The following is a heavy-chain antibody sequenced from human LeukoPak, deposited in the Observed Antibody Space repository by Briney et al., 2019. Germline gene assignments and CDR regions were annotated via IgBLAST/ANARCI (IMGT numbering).Heavy chain of an antibody. J-gene: IGHJ3*02. CDR3: AKSSYYYDSSGYYVAFDI. Sequence: SSETLSLTFAVYGGSFSGYYWSWIRQPPGKGLEWIGEINHSGSTNYNPSLKSRVTISVDTSKNQFSLKLSSVTAADTAVYYCAKSSYYYDSSGYYVAFDIWGQGTMVTVSS. D-gene: IGHD3-22*01. V-gene: IGHV4-34*01. CDR1: GGSFSGYY. CDR2: INHSGST.